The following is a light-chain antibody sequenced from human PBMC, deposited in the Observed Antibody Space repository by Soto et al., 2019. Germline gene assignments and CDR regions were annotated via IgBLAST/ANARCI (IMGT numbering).Light chain of an antibody. CDR2: GAS. Sequence: EILMTQSPVTLSVSPGERATLSCRASQSVSSNLAWYQQKPGQAPRLLIYGASIRATGIPARFSGSGSGTEFTLTISSLQSEDFAIYYCQQYDNWPKTFGQGTKVDIK. CDR1: QSVSSN. CDR3: QQYDNWPKT. V-gene: IGKV3-15*01. J-gene: IGKJ2*01.